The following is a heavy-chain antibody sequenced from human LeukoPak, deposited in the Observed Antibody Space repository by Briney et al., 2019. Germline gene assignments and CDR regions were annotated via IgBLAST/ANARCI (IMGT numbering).Heavy chain of an antibody. J-gene: IGHJ3*02. CDR1: GFTVSSNY. CDR3: ARDLIPDYYDSSGYYRTNDAFDI. V-gene: IGHV3-53*01. D-gene: IGHD3-22*01. Sequence: GGPLRLSCAASGFTVSSNYMSWVRQAPGKGLEWVSVIYSGGSTYYADSVKGRFTISRDNSKNTLYLQMNSLRAEDTAVYYCARDLIPDYYDSSGYYRTNDAFDIWGQGTMVTVSS. CDR2: IYSGGST.